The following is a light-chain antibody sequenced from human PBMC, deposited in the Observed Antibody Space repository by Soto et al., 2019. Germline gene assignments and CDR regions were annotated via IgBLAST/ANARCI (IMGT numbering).Light chain of an antibody. J-gene: IGKJ4*01. CDR3: QQRSDWPST. V-gene: IGKV3-11*01. CDR1: QSVSSY. Sequence: EIVLTHSPATLSLSPGERATLSCRASQSVSSYLAWYQQKPGQAPRLLIYDASNRATGIPARFSGSWSGTDFTLTISSLEPDDFAVYYCQQRSDWPSTFGGGTKLQIK. CDR2: DAS.